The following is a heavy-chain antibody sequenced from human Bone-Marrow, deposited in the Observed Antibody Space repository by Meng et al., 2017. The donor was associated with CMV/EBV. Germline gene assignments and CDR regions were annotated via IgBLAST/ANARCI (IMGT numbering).Heavy chain of an antibody. D-gene: IGHD3-3*01. CDR2: ISYDGSNK. CDR3: ARDISDLFWSGSLYYYYGMDV. V-gene: IGHV3-30-3*01. Sequence: GGSLRLSCAASGFTFSSYAMHWVRQAPGKGLEWVAVISYDGSNKYYADSVKGRFTISRDKSKNTLYLQMNSLRAEDTAVYYCARDISDLFWSGSLYYYYGMDVWGQGTTVTVSS. J-gene: IGHJ6*02. CDR1: GFTFSSYA.